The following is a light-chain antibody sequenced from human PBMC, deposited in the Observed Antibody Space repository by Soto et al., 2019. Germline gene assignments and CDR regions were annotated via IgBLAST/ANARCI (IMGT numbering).Light chain of an antibody. V-gene: IGKV3-20*01. Sequence: EIVLTQSPGTQSLSPGETATLSCRASQSVGSNNLAWYHQKPGQTPRLLIYDASSRATGIPDRFSSSGSGTDFTLTISRLEPEDFAVYYCQQYANSITFGQGTRLEIE. CDR3: QQYANSIT. J-gene: IGKJ5*01. CDR1: QSVGSNN. CDR2: DAS.